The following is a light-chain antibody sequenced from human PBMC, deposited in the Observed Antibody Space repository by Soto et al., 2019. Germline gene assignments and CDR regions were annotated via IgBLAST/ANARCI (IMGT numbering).Light chain of an antibody. CDR2: EGS. Sequence: QSALTQPASVSGSPGQSITISCTGTSSDVGSYNLVSWYQQHPGKAPKRMIYEGSKRPSGVSNRFSGSKSGNTASLTISGLQAEAEADYYCCSYAGSSTSRVFGGGTKLTVL. J-gene: IGLJ3*02. CDR3: CSYAGSSTSRV. CDR1: SSDVGSYNL. V-gene: IGLV2-23*01.